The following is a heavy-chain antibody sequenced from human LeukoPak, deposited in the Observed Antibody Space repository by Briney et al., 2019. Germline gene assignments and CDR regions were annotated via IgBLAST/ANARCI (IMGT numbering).Heavy chain of an antibody. CDR2: VYYSGSP. J-gene: IGHJ5*02. CDR3: ARHDYGAKWFDP. V-gene: IGHV4-39*01. D-gene: IGHD4-17*01. Sequence: PSETLSLTCTVSGGSISSSGYYWGWIRQPPGKGLEWLGNVYYSGSPYYNPSLKSRVTISVDTSKNQFSLKLSSVTAADTAVYYCARHDYGAKWFDPWGQGTLVTVSS. CDR1: GGSISSSGYY.